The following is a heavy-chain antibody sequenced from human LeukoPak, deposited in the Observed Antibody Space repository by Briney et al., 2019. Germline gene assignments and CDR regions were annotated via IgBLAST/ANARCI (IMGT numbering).Heavy chain of an antibody. CDR3: ETDAVSSSWSDY. V-gene: IGHV3-7*01. J-gene: IGHJ4*02. CDR2: IKQDGSQK. CDR1: GFTFSSYW. D-gene: IGHD6-13*01. Sequence: GGSLRLSCVASGFTFSSYWMNWVRQAQGKGPEWVANIKQDGSQKYYVDSVKGRFTISRDNAKNSLYLQMNSLRAGDTAMYYCETDAVSSSWSDYWGQGTLVTVSS.